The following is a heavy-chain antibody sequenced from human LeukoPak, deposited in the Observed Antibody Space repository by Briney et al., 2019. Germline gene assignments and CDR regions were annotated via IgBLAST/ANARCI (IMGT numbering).Heavy chain of an antibody. CDR3: ARFPSYYYDSSGYYSSGYYYYYYGMDV. CDR1: GGSISSSSYY. CDR2: IYYSGST. V-gene: IGHV4-39*01. Sequence: SETLSLTCTVSGGSISSSSYYWGWIRQPPGKGLEWIGSIYYSGSTYSNPALKSRVTISVDTSKNQFSLTLSSVTAADTAVYYCARFPSYYYDSSGYYSSGYYYYYYGMDVWGQGTTVTVSS. D-gene: IGHD3-22*01. J-gene: IGHJ6*02.